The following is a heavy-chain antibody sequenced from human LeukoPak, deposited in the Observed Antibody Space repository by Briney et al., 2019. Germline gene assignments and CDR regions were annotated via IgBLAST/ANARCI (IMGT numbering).Heavy chain of an antibody. Sequence: SETLSLTCTVSGYSISSGYYWGWIRQPPGKGLEWIGSIYHSGSTYYNPSLKSRVTISVDTSKNQFSLKLSSVTAADTAVYYCARVHRQLRFRLHYVENWFDPWGQGTLVTVSS. CDR2: IYHSGST. V-gene: IGHV4-38-2*02. J-gene: IGHJ5*02. D-gene: IGHD5-12*01. CDR3: ARVHRQLRFRLHYVENWFDP. CDR1: GYSISSGYY.